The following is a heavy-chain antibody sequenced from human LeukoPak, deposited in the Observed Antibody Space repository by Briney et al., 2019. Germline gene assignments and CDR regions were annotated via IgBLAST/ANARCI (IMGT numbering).Heavy chain of an antibody. D-gene: IGHD3-22*01. CDR2: IRSKAQGYAT. CDR1: GFTFSGSA. Sequence: GGSLRLSCAASGFTFSGSAMHWVRQASGKGLEWVGRIRSKAQGYATAYAASVKGRFTISRDDSKNTAYLQMNSLRAEDTAVYYCARDPYDSRSGSYGAFDIWGQGTMVTVSS. CDR3: ARDPYDSRSGSYGAFDI. V-gene: IGHV3-73*01. J-gene: IGHJ3*02.